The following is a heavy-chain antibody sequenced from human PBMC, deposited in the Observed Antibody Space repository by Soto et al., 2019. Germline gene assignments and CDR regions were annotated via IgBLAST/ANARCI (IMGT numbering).Heavy chain of an antibody. CDR2: IYYSGST. J-gene: IGHJ4*02. V-gene: IGHV4-31*03. CDR1: GGSISSGGYY. CDR3: ARGGSSSSGKWVY. D-gene: IGHD6-6*01. Sequence: SETLSLTCTVSGGSISSGGYYWSWIRQHPGKGPEWIGYIYYSGSTYYNPSLKSRVTISVDTSKNQFSLKLSSVTAADTAVYYCARGGSSSSGKWVYWGQGTLVTVSS.